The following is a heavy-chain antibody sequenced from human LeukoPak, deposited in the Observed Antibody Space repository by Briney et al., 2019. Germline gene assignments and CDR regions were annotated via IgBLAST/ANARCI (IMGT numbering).Heavy chain of an antibody. CDR2: IYYSGST. Sequence: PSETLSLTCTVSGGSISSSSYYWGWIRQPPGKGLEWIGSIYYSGSTYYNPSLKSRVTISVDTSKNQFSLKLSSVTAADTAVYYCARQFYSPWTNWFDPWAREPWSPSPQ. V-gene: IGHV4-39*01. D-gene: IGHD2-21*01. CDR3: ARQFYSPWTNWFDP. CDR1: GGSISSSSYY. J-gene: IGHJ5*02.